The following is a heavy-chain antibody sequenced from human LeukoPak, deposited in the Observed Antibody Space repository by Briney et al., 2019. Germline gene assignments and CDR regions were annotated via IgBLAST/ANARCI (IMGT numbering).Heavy chain of an antibody. V-gene: IGHV3-53*01. J-gene: IGHJ3*02. CDR2: IYSGGPT. CDR3: ARGGHADAFDI. Sequence: GGSLRLSCAASGFTVSSNYMSWVRQAPGKGLEWVSVIYSGGPTYYADSVKGRFTISRDNSKNTLYLQMNSLRAEDTAVYYCARGGHADAFDIWGQGTMVTVSS. CDR1: GFTVSSNY.